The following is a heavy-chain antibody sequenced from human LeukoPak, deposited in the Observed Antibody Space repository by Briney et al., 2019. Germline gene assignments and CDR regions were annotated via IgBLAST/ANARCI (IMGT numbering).Heavy chain of an antibody. D-gene: IGHD4-23*01. CDR2: ISSSSSYI. Sequence: GGSLRLSCAASRFIFSSYSMNWVRQAPGKGLEWVSSISSSSSYIYYADSVKGRFTISRDNAKNSLSLQMNSLRAEDTALYYCAKTVRTRWGFDYRGQGTLVTVSS. J-gene: IGHJ4*02. V-gene: IGHV3-21*04. CDR1: RFIFSSYS. CDR3: AKTVRTRWGFDY.